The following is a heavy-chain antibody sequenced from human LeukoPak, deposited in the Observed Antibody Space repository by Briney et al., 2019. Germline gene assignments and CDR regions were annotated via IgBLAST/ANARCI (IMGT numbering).Heavy chain of an antibody. V-gene: IGHV1-8*01. CDR3: ARVLYGPGSQYNWFDP. Sequence: ASVKVSCKASGYTFTSYDINWVRQATGQGLEWIGCMNPNSGNTGYAQKFQGRVTMTRNTSISTAYMELSSLRSEDTAVYYCARVLYGPGSQYNWFDPWGQGTLVTVSS. CDR2: MNPNSGNT. J-gene: IGHJ5*02. CDR1: GYTFTSYD. D-gene: IGHD3-10*01.